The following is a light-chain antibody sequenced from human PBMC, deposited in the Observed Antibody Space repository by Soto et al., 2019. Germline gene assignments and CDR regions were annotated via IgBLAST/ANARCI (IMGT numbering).Light chain of an antibody. CDR2: WAS. CDR1: QSVLYSTNNKNY. Sequence: DIVMTQSPDSLAVSLGERATINCKSSQSVLYSTNNKNYLAWYQQKPGQPPKLLIYWASTRESGVPDRFSGSGSGTDFTLTISSLQAEDVAVYYFQQDFSTPALSFGGGTKVEIK. J-gene: IGKJ4*01. V-gene: IGKV4-1*01. CDR3: QQDFSTPALS.